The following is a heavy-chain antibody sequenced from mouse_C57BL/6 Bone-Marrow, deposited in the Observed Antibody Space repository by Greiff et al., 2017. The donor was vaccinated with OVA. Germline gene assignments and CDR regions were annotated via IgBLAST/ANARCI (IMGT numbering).Heavy chain of an antibody. V-gene: IGHV1-81*01. Sequence: VKLQESGAELARPGASVKLSCKASGYTFTSYGISWVKQRTGQGLEWIGEIYPRSGNTYYNEKFKGKATLTADKSSSTAYMELRSLTSEDSAVYFCARRGPHYYGSSYSFAYWGQGTLVTVSA. D-gene: IGHD1-1*01. CDR1: GYTFTSYG. CDR3: ARRGPHYYGSSYSFAY. CDR2: IYPRSGNT. J-gene: IGHJ3*01.